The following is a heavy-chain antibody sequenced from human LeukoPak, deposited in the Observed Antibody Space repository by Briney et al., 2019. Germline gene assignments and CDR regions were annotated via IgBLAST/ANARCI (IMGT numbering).Heavy chain of an antibody. V-gene: IGHV4-34*01. CDR3: ARVNRQVWYYSTYYFDY. D-gene: IGHD3-10*01. J-gene: IGHJ4*02. CDR1: GGSFSGYY. Sequence: SETLSLTCAVYGGSFSGYYWSWIRQPPGKGLEWIGEINHSGSTNYNPSLKSRVTISVDTSKNQFSLKLSSVTAADTAVYYCARVNRQVWYYSTYYFDYWGQGTLVTVSS. CDR2: INHSGST.